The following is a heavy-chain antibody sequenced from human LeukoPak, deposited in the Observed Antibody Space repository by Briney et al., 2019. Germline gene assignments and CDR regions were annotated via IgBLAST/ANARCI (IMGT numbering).Heavy chain of an antibody. D-gene: IGHD2-21*01. Sequence: SETLSLTCAVYGGSFSGYYWSWIRQPPGKGLEWIGEINHSGSTNYNPSLKSRVTISVDTSKNQFSLKLSSVTAADTAVYYCATCAFEGTNWFDPWGQGTLVTVSS. V-gene: IGHV4-34*01. CDR1: GGSFSGYY. CDR2: INHSGST. J-gene: IGHJ5*02. CDR3: ATCAFEGTNWFDP.